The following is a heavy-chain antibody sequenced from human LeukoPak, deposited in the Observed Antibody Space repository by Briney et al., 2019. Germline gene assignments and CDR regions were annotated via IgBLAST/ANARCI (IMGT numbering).Heavy chain of an antibody. CDR1: GGSFSGYY. CDR2: INHSGST. V-gene: IGHV4-34*01. D-gene: IGHD4-17*01. Sequence: SETLSLTCAVYGGSFSGYYWSWIRQPPGKGLEWIGEINHSGSTNYNPSLKSRVTISVDTSKNQFSLKLSSVTAADTAVYYCASLKSDYGDYKVRVDYYYMDVWGKGTTVTVSS. J-gene: IGHJ6*03. CDR3: ASLKSDYGDYKVRVDYYYMDV.